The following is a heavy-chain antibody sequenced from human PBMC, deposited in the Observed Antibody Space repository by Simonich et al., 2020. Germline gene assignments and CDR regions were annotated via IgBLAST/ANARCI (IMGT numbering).Heavy chain of an antibody. V-gene: IGHV4-38-2*01. D-gene: IGHD6-13*01. CDR1: GYSISSGYY. J-gene: IGHJ6*02. Sequence: QVQLQESGPGLAKPSETLSLTCAVSGYSISSGYYWGWIRQPPGKGLEWIGGIYHRGRTYDNPSLKSRVTISVDTSKNQFSLKLSSVTAADTAVYYCARVGYSNYYYYGMDVWGQGTTVTVSS. CDR3: ARVGYSNYYYYGMDV. CDR2: IYHRGRT.